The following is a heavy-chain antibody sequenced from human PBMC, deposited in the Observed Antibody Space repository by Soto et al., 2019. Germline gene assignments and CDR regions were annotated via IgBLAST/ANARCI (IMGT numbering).Heavy chain of an antibody. V-gene: IGHV3-72*01. Sequence: GGSLRLSCAASGFTFSDHYMDWVRQAPGKGLEWVGRIRRKANSYTTEYAASVKGRFTFSRDDSKNSLYLQMNSLRAEDTAVYYCAIGHWLGNWGHGTLVTVSS. CDR1: GFTFSDHY. D-gene: IGHD6-19*01. J-gene: IGHJ4*01. CDR2: IRRKANSYTT. CDR3: AIGHWLGN.